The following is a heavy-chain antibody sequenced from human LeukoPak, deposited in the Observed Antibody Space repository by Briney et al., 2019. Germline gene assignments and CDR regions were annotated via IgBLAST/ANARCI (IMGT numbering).Heavy chain of an antibody. J-gene: IGHJ2*01. V-gene: IGHV1-69*05. CDR3: ARSNFVYGDYVQYWYFDL. CDR2: IIPIFGTL. D-gene: IGHD4-17*01. Sequence: SVKVSCKASGGTLTSYAISWVRQAPGQGLEWMGRIIPIFGTLKYAQKFQGRVTITTDEFTSTAYMELSSLRSEDTAVYYCARSNFVYGDYVQYWYFDLWGRGTLVTVSS. CDR1: GGTLTSYA.